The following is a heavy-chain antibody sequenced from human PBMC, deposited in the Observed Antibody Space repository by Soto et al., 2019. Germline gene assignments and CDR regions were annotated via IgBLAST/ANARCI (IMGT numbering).Heavy chain of an antibody. J-gene: IGHJ5*02. Sequence: SVKVSCKASGFTFTNSAIQWVRQARGQGLEWIGWIVLISGKTNYAQKFQGRVTITVDKSTSTAYMELSSLRSEDTAVYYCARIPGYSYGSWFDPWGQGTLVTVSS. CDR3: ARIPGYSYGSWFDP. CDR1: GFTFTNSA. D-gene: IGHD5-18*01. V-gene: IGHV1-58*02. CDR2: IVLISGKT.